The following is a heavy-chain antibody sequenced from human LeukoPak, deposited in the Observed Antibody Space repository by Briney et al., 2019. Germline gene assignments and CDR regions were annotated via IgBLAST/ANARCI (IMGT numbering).Heavy chain of an antibody. Sequence: SETLSLTCAVYGGSFSGYYWSWIRQPPGKGLEWIGEINHSGSTNYNPSLKSRVTISVDTSKNQFSLKLSSVTAADTAVYYCARPPYGSGSYARVLDYWGQGTLVTVSS. J-gene: IGHJ4*02. CDR1: GGSFSGYY. V-gene: IGHV4-34*01. CDR2: INHSGST. D-gene: IGHD3-10*01. CDR3: ARPPYGSGSYARVLDY.